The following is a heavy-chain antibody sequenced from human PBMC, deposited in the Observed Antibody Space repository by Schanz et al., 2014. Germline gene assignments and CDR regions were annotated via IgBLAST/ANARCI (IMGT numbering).Heavy chain of an antibody. J-gene: IGHJ4*02. CDR1: GITFSGYS. V-gene: IGHV3-33*08. D-gene: IGHD2-21*01. Sequence: VQLVESGGGLAQPGGSLRLSCAASGITFSGYSMNWVRQAPGKGLEWVAVIRYDGRNKNFVESVKGRFTISRDNSNNTVYLQMNTLRAEDTAVYYCAREDCSATSCYFRYWGQGTLVTVSS. CDR3: AREDCSATSCYFRY. CDR2: IRYDGRNK.